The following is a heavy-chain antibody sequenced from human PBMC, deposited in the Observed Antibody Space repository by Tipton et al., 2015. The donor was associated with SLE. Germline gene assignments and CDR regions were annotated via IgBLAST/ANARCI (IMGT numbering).Heavy chain of an antibody. V-gene: IGHV4-38-2*02. Sequence: TLSLTCIVSDYSIRSGFYWAWIRQPPGKGLEWIGSIFHSGSTYFNPSLKSRVTISVDTSKNQFSLKLSSGTAADTAVYYCARLGVALDYWGQGTLVTVSA. CDR1: DYSIRSGFY. CDR2: IFHSGST. D-gene: IGHD2-21*01. CDR3: ARLGVALDY. J-gene: IGHJ4*02.